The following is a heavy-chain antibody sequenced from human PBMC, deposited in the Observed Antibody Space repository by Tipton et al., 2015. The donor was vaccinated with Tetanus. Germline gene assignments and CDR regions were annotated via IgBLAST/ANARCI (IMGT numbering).Heavy chain of an antibody. Sequence: TLSLTCTVSGGSISTYHWNWIRQSPGKGLEWIGYIYYSGSTNYNPSLKSRVTISVDTSKNQFSLKLSSVTAADTAVYYCARIGWLQQNKPAFDIWGQGTVVTVSS. J-gene: IGHJ3*02. D-gene: IGHD6-19*01. V-gene: IGHV4-59*01. CDR1: GGSISTYH. CDR2: IYYSGST. CDR3: ARIGWLQQNKPAFDI.